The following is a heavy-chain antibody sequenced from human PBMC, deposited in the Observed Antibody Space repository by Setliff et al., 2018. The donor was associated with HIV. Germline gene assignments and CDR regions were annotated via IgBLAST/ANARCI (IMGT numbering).Heavy chain of an antibody. V-gene: IGHV1-69*10. CDR2: FIPILGIA. D-gene: IGHD3-22*01. CDR3: ARCTYYYDSSGYSGTVGAFDI. J-gene: IGHJ3*02. CDR1: GDTSSTYA. Sequence: ASVKVSCKASGDTSSTYAINWVRQAPGQGLEWMGQFIPILGIANYAQKFQGRVTITADESTSTAYMELSSLRSEDTAVYYCARCTYYYDSSGYSGTVGAFDIWGQGTMVTVSS.